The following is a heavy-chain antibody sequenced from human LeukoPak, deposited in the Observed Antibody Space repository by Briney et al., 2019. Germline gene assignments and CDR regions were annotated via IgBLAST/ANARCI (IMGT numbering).Heavy chain of an antibody. J-gene: IGHJ4*02. V-gene: IGHV1-18*01. Sequence: AASVKVSSKASGYTFTSYGISWVRQAPGQGLEWMGWISAYNGNTNYAQKLQGRVTITTDTSTSTAYMELRSLRSDDTAVYYCARELYSYGSLGIDYWGQGTLVTVSS. CDR2: ISAYNGNT. D-gene: IGHD5-18*01. CDR1: GYTFTSYG. CDR3: ARELYSYGSLGIDY.